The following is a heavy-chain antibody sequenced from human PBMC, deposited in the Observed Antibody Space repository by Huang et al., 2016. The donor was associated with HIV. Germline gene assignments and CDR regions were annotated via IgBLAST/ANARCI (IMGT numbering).Heavy chain of an antibody. CDR2: ISWNSGSI. CDR3: ARRGVMVRGAHFDY. J-gene: IGHJ4*02. Sequence: EVQLVESGGGLVQPGRSLRLSCAASGFTFDDYAMHWVRQGPGKGLEWVSGISWNSGSIGYADSGKGRFTISRDNAKNSLYLQMNSLRAEDTALYYCARRGVMVRGAHFDYWGLGTLVTVSS. CDR1: GFTFDDYA. V-gene: IGHV3-9*01. D-gene: IGHD3-10*01.